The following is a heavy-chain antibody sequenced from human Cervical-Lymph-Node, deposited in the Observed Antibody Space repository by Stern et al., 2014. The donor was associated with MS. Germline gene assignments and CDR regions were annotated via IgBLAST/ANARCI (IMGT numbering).Heavy chain of an antibody. CDR3: IRDLAGVASY. V-gene: IGHV3-74*01. D-gene: IGHD2-8*01. Sequence: EVQLVESGGGLVQPGGSLRLSCEASGYTFSPYWMHWVRQVPGKGLGWVSRIDEYGGRTDYAESVRGRFTISRDNARDTLYLQMDNLRVEDTALYYCIRDLAGVASYWGQGALVTVSS. J-gene: IGHJ4*02. CDR1: GYTFSPYW. CDR2: IDEYGGRT.